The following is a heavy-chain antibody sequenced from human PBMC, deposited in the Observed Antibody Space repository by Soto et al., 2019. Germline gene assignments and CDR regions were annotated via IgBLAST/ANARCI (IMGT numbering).Heavy chain of an antibody. Sequence: SVKVSCKASGGTFSSYAISWVRQAPGQGLEWMGGIIPIFGTANYAQKFQGRVTITADESTSTAYMELSSLRSEDTAVYYCARGSRAEAGLSRYYYGMDVWGQGTTVAVSS. CDR2: IIPIFGTA. J-gene: IGHJ6*02. CDR3: ARGSRAEAGLSRYYYGMDV. CDR1: GGTFSSYA. D-gene: IGHD6-13*01. V-gene: IGHV1-69*13.